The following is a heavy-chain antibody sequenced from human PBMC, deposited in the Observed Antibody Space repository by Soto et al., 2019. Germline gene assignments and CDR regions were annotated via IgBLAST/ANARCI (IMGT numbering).Heavy chain of an antibody. CDR1: GFSFNTFI. CDR2: ITSSSSSI. Sequence: GGSLRLSCAASGFSFNTFIMTWVRQAPGRGLEWVSSITSSSSSIYYADSVKGRFTFSRDDAKNSLFLQLNSLRAEDTAVYYCARDHCGGGSCRHDYWGQGTLVTVSS. J-gene: IGHJ4*02. V-gene: IGHV3-21*01. CDR3: ARDHCGGGSCRHDY. D-gene: IGHD2-15*01.